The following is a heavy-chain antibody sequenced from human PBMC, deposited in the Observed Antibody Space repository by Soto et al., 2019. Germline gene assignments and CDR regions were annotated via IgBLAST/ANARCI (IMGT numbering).Heavy chain of an antibody. Sequence: GASVKVSCKASGGTFSSYAISWVRQAPGQGLEWMGGIIPIFGTANYAQKFQGRVTITADKSTSTAYMELSSLRSEDTAVYYCASEYSSSSSYGMDVWGQGTTVTVSS. CDR2: IIPIFGTA. J-gene: IGHJ6*02. CDR3: ASEYSSSSSYGMDV. D-gene: IGHD6-6*01. V-gene: IGHV1-69*06. CDR1: GGTFSSYA.